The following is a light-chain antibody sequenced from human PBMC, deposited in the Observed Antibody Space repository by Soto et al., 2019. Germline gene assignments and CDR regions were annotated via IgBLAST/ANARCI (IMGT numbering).Light chain of an antibody. J-gene: IGLJ3*02. V-gene: IGLV2-14*02. CDR1: SSDVGSYNR. Sequence: QSALTQPASVSGSPGQSITISCTGTSSDVGSYNRVSWYRQHPGKAPQLIIYEVSNRPSGVSNRFSGSKSGNTASLTISGLQAEDEADYFCSSLTRSDTWVIGGGTKVTVL. CDR3: SSLTRSDTWV. CDR2: EVS.